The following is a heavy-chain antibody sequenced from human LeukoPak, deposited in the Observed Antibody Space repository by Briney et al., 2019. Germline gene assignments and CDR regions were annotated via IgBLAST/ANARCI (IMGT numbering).Heavy chain of an antibody. Sequence: GGSLRLSCAASGFSFSDYWMHWVRQGPGKGLVWVSRINYDGRTTKYADSVKGRFTISRDNAKNTVYLQMNSLRADDTAVYYCATDSPVHPWGQGTLVTVSS. CDR1: GFSFSDYW. V-gene: IGHV3-74*03. CDR2: INYDGRTT. CDR3: ATDSPVHP. J-gene: IGHJ5*02. D-gene: IGHD3-10*01.